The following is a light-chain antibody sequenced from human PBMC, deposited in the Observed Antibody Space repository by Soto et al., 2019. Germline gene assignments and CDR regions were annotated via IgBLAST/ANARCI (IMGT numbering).Light chain of an antibody. CDR3: SSYTSSSTLV. CDR1: SSDVGAYNY. Sequence: QSALTQPASVSGSPGQSITILCTGTSSDVGAYNYVSWYQQHPGKVPKLMIYEVTNRPSGVSNRFSGSKSGNTASLTISGLQAEDEADYYCSSYTSSSTLVFGGGTKLTVL. J-gene: IGLJ2*01. V-gene: IGLV2-14*01. CDR2: EVT.